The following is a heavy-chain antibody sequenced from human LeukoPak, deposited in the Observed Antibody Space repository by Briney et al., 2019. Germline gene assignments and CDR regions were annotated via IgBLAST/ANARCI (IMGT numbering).Heavy chain of an antibody. J-gene: IGHJ3*02. Sequence: PSETLSLTCAVSGGSISSGGYSWSWVRQPPGKGLEWIGYIYHSGSTYYNPPLKSRVTISVDRSKNQFSLKLSSVTAADTAVYYCARLMMTNDAFDIWGQGTMVTVSS. CDR2: IYHSGST. D-gene: IGHD4-11*01. V-gene: IGHV4-30-2*01. CDR3: ARLMMTNDAFDI. CDR1: GGSISSGGYS.